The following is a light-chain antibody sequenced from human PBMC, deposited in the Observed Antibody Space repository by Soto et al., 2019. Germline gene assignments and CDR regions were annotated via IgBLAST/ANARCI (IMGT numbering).Light chain of an antibody. J-gene: IGKJ2*01. CDR3: QQRSNWYT. V-gene: IGKV3-11*01. CDR2: DAS. Sequence: EIVLTQSPATLSLSPGERATLSCRASQSVSSYLAWYQQKAGQAPRLLIYDASNRATGIPARFSGSGSGTDFTLTISSLAPEDFAVYYCQQRSNWYTFGQGTKLEIK. CDR1: QSVSSY.